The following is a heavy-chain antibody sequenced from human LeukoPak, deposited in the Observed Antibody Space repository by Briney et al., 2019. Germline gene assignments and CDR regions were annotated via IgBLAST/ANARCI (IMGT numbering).Heavy chain of an antibody. Sequence: SETLSLTCTVSGGSISSYYWSWIRQPPGKGLEWIGYIYYSGSTNYNPSLKSRVTISVDTSKNQFSLKLSSVTAADTAVYYCARVTYYYGSGSSHYYYYMDVWGKGTTVTVSS. CDR3: ARVTYYYGSGSSHYYYYMDV. J-gene: IGHJ6*03. CDR1: GGSISSYY. V-gene: IGHV4-59*01. D-gene: IGHD3-10*01. CDR2: IYYSGST.